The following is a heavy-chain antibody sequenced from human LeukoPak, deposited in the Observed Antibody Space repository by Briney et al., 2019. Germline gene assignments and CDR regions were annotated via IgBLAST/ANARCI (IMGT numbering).Heavy chain of an antibody. J-gene: IGHJ4*02. Sequence: PSETLSLTCTVSGYSISSGYYWGWIRQPPGKGLEWIGSIYHSGSTYYNPSLKSRVTISVDTSKNQFSLKLSSVTAADTAVYYCARGLSDSSSYYFDYWGQGTLVTVSS. V-gene: IGHV4-38-2*02. CDR1: GYSISSGYY. D-gene: IGHD6-13*01. CDR2: IYHSGST. CDR3: ARGLSDSSSYYFDY.